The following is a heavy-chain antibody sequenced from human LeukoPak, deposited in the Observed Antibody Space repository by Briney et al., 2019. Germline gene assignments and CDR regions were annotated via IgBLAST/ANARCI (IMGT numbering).Heavy chain of an antibody. J-gene: IGHJ4*02. D-gene: IGHD6-19*01. CDR3: AKDNRRHYTSGPNPDSLH. CDR1: GFNFNNDA. CDR2: ISWNSGSI. V-gene: IGHV3-9*01. Sequence: GGSLRLSCAGSGFNFNNDAMHWVRHPPGKGLEWVSGISWNSGSIDYADSVKGRFTISRDNAKNSLYLQMNSLGVEDTAFYYCAKDNRRHYTSGPNPDSLHWGQGALVTVSS.